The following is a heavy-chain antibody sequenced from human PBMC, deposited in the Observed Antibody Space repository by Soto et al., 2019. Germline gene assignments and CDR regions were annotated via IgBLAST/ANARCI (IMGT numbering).Heavy chain of an antibody. CDR2: ITPYNGNT. CDR1: GYTFSTHG. Sequence: QAQLVQSGVEVKKPGASVKVSCKASGYTFSTHGLSWVRQAPGQGLEWMGWITPYNGNTNYAQKIQGRVTMTTDTSTNTGYLEVRSLRSDDTAVYYCARFRDCSGSGCDPSFGFDIWGQGTMVTVSS. V-gene: IGHV1-18*01. J-gene: IGHJ3*02. D-gene: IGHD2-15*01. CDR3: ARFRDCSGSGCDPSFGFDI.